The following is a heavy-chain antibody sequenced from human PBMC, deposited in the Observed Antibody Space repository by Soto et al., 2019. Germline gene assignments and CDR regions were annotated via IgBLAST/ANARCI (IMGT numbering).Heavy chain of an antibody. CDR2: INHSGST. V-gene: IGHV4-34*01. CDR1: GGSFSGYY. Sequence: SETLSLTCAVYGGSFSGYYWSWIRQPPGKGLEWIGEINHSGSTNYNPSHKSRVTISVDTSKNQFSLKLSSVTAADTAVYYCARHLTYCSAGSCYSDFPYYGMDVWGQGTTVTVSS. J-gene: IGHJ6*02. D-gene: IGHD2-15*01. CDR3: ARHLTYCSAGSCYSDFPYYGMDV.